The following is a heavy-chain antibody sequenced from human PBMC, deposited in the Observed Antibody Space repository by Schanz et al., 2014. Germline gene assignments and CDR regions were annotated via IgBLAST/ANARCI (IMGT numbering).Heavy chain of an antibody. J-gene: IGHJ4*02. CDR1: GYTFSSYG. V-gene: IGHV1-46*03. CDR3: ARDGVDAAAGGNY. Sequence: QVQLVQSGAEVKKPGASVKVSCKASGYTFSSYGITWVRQAPGQGLEWMGMINPSGRSTTYAQKFQGRVTMTRDTSASTVYMELSSLRSEDTAVYYCARDGVDAAAGGNYWGQGTLVTVSS. D-gene: IGHD6-13*01. CDR2: INPSGRST.